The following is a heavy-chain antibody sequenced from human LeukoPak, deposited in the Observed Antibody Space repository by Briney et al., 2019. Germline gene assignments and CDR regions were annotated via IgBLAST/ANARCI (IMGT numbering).Heavy chain of an antibody. CDR1: GYTLTELS. CDR3: ATDSYDSSGSLDY. CDR2: FDPEDGET. V-gene: IGHV1-24*01. J-gene: IGHJ4*02. Sequence: ASVKVSCKVSGYTLTELSMHWVRQAPGKGLEWMGGFDPEDGETIYAQKFQGRVTMTEDTSTDTASMDLSSLRSEDTAVYYCATDSYDSSGSLDYWGQGTLVTVSS. D-gene: IGHD3-22*01.